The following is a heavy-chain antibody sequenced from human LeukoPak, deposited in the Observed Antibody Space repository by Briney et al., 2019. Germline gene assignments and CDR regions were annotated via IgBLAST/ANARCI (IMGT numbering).Heavy chain of an antibody. CDR1: GYTFTSYA. D-gene: IGHD3-10*01. Sequence: ASVKVSCKASGYTFTSYAMHWARQAPGQRLEWMGWINAGNGNTKYSQKFQGRVTITRDTSASTAYMELSSLRSEDTAVYYCARFMVRGYYYGMDVWGKGTTVTVSS. CDR2: INAGNGNT. CDR3: ARFMVRGYYYGMDV. J-gene: IGHJ6*04. V-gene: IGHV1-3*01.